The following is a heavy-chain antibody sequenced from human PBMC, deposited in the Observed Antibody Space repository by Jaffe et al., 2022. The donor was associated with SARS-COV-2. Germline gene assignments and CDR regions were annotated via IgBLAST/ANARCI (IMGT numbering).Heavy chain of an antibody. CDR1: RFTFSTYA. D-gene: IGHD5-18*01. Sequence: QVQLVESGGGVVQPGGSLRLSCAASRFTFSTYAMHWVRQAPGKGLEWVAVISYDGSNKYYADSVKGRFTISRDNSKNTLYLQMNSLRAEDTAVYYCAKDLWDTATDYYYYYGMDVWGQGTTVTVSS. V-gene: IGHV3-30*18. CDR3: AKDLWDTATDYYYYYGMDV. CDR2: ISYDGSNK. J-gene: IGHJ6*02.